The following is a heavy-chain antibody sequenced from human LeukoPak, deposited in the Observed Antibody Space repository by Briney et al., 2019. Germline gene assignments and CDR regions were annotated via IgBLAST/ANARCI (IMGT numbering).Heavy chain of an antibody. CDR3: ATGGSSWYDFDY. CDR2: FDPEDGET. J-gene: IGHJ4*02. V-gene: IGHV1-24*01. CDR1: GYTLTELS. Sequence: ASVKVSCKVSGYTLTELSMHWVRQAPGKGLEWMGGFDPEDGETIYAQKFQGRVAMTEDTSTDTAYMELSSLRSEDTAVYYCATGGSSWYDFDYWGQGTLVTVSS. D-gene: IGHD6-13*01.